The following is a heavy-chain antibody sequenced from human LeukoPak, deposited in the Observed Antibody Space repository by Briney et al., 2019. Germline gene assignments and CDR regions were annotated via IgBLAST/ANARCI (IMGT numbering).Heavy chain of an antibody. J-gene: IGHJ4*02. CDR1: GSIFSCCW. Sequence: LAGGSLRLSCAASGSIFSCCWMAWVHQAPGKGLEWVAHMKEDGSETYYVGSVKGRFTISRDNAKNSLYLQMNSLKVEDTAVYYCARVRPGAHFDSWGQGTLVTVSS. D-gene: IGHD7-27*01. CDR3: ARVRPGAHFDS. V-gene: IGHV3-7*03. CDR2: MKEDGSET.